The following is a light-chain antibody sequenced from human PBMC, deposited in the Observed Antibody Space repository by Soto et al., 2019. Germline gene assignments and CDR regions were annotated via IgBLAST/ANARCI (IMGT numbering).Light chain of an antibody. CDR2: KIS. CDR1: QRLVHSDGNTY. Sequence: DIVMTQAPLSSPVTLGQPASISCRSSQRLVHSDGNTYLSWLQQRPGQPPRLLISKISNRFSGVPDRFRGSWARTDFTLQISRVEAEDVGVYYCMQATQFPWTFGQGTKGEIK. CDR3: MQATQFPWT. V-gene: IGKV2-24*01. J-gene: IGKJ1*01.